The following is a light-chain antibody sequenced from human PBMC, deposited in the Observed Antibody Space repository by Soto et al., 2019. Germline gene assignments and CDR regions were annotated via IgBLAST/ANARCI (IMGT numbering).Light chain of an antibody. J-gene: IGLJ2*01. CDR2: AVS. V-gene: IGLV2-8*01. CDR1: SSDVDTYNY. CDR3: SSYTGSNNVV. Sequence: QSALTQPPSASGSPGQSVAISCTGTSSDVDTYNYVSWYQQHPGKAPKLLIYAVSERPSGVPDRFSGSKTGNTAYLTVSGLQAEDEADYYCSSYTGSNNVVFGGGTKLTVL.